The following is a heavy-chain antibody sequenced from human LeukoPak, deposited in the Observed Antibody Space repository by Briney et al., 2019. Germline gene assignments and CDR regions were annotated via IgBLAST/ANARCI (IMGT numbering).Heavy chain of an antibody. CDR2: IEHTGST. J-gene: IGHJ6*02. Sequence: PSETLSLTCAVSGGSITTRNWWSWVRQAPGEGVEWIGEIEHTGSTNYNPSLKSRVTILVDKSKNQFSLKLNSVTAADTAVYYCARVGAWDSSGYYHGDYAMDVWGQGTTVTVSS. CDR3: ARVGAWDSSGYYHGDYAMDV. D-gene: IGHD3-22*01. V-gene: IGHV4-4*02. CDR1: GGSITTRNW.